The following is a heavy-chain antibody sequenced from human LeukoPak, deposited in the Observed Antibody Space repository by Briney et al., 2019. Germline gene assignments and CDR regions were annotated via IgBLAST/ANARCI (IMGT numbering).Heavy chain of an antibody. J-gene: IGHJ4*02. D-gene: IGHD2-2*01. CDR3: ARHCSSTSCYDY. V-gene: IGHV3-11*01. CDR1: GFTFSDYY. Sequence: GASLRLSCAASGFTFSDYYMSWIRQAPGKGLEWVSYISSRGSTIYYVDSVKGRFTISRDNAKNSLYLQMNSLRAEDTAVYYCARHCSSTSCYDYWGQGTLVTVSS. CDR2: ISSRGSTI.